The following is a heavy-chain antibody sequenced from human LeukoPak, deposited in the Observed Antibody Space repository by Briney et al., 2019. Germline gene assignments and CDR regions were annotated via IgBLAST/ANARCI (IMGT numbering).Heavy chain of an antibody. CDR3: AKDIQLST. J-gene: IGHJ3*01. D-gene: IGHD5-24*01. CDR1: GFTFSTYE. Sequence: PGGSLRLSCAASGFTFSTYEMNWVRQAPGKGLEWVSLIGTIGYSTYYADSVKGRFTISRDNSKNTLSLQMNSLRVEDTAIYYCAKDIQLSTWGLGTMVTVSS. V-gene: IGHV3-23*01. CDR2: IGTIGYST.